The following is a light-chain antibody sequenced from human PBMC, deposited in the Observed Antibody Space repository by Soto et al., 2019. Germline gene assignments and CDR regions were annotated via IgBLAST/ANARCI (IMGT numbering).Light chain of an antibody. CDR1: SSDIGAYNY. CDR2: EVT. J-gene: IGLJ1*01. CDR3: SSYTSTGTLYV. Sequence: QSALTQPASVSGSPGQSITISCIGTSSDIGAYNYVSWYQQHPGKVPKLMIYEVTNRPSGLSNRFSGSKSGNTASLTISGLQAEDEADYFCSSYTSTGTLYVFGTGTKVTVL. V-gene: IGLV2-14*01.